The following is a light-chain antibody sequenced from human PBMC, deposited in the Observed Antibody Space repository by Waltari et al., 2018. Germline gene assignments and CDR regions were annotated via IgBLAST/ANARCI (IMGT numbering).Light chain of an antibody. J-gene: IGKJ2*01. Sequence: EIVLTQSTGTMSLSPGERATLSCRASQSVSSSYLAWYQQKPGQAPRLLIYGACSRATGIPDRFSGSGSGTDFTLTISRLEPEDFAVYYCQQYGSSPQYTFGQGTKLEIK. CDR3: QQYGSSPQYT. V-gene: IGKV3-20*01. CDR1: QSVSSSY. CDR2: GAC.